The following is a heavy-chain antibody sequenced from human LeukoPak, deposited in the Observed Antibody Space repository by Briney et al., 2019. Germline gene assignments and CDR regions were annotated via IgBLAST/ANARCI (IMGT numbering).Heavy chain of an antibody. J-gene: IGHJ4*02. CDR1: GFTFSTFG. CDR3: AKASWVSSTDAVR. V-gene: IGHV3-30*02. D-gene: IGHD3-16*01. Sequence: GGSLRLSCATAGFTFSTFGIHWVRQTPGKGLEWAAAIQSDGSKQYYGDSVKGRFTISRDSSRNTVYFQLNNLRVEDTAIYYCAKASWVSSTDAVRWGQGTLVTVSS. CDR2: IQSDGSKQ.